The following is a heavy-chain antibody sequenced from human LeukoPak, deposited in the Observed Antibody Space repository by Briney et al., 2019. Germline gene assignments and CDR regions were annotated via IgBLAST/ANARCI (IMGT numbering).Heavy chain of an antibody. V-gene: IGHV1-18*01. CDR3: ARRPPPPPYYGSGTFDY. CDR1: GYTFTSYG. CDR2: ISAYNGNT. Sequence: EASVKVSCKASGYTFTSYGISWVRQAPGQGLEWMGWISAYNGNTNYAQKLQGRVTMTTDTSTSTAYMELRSLRSDDTAVYYCARRPPPPPYYGSGTFDYWGQGTLVTVSS. J-gene: IGHJ4*02. D-gene: IGHD3-10*01.